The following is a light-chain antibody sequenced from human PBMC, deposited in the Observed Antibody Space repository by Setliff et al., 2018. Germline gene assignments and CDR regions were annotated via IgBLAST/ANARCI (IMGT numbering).Light chain of an antibody. V-gene: IGLV2-11*01. Sequence: QSVLTQPPSASGSPGQSVTISCTGTSSDVGGYNYVSWYQQYPGKAPKLMIYDVSKRPSGVPDRFSASKSGNTASLTISGLQAEDEADYYCCSYAGSYTLVFGGGTKVTVL. CDR1: SSDVGGYNY. CDR3: CSYAGSYTLV. CDR2: DVS. J-gene: IGLJ2*01.